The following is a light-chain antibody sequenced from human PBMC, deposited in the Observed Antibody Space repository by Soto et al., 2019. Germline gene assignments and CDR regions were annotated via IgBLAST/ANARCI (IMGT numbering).Light chain of an antibody. V-gene: IGKV3-20*01. Sequence: EIVLTQSPGTLSLSPGERATLSCRASQSVDNRFLAWYQQKPGQAPRLLIYGVSKLENGTPSRFSGSGLATDFTLTINTLQPEDFAVYFCQQTYMVPYTFGQGTKVEI. CDR1: QSVDNRF. CDR2: GVS. J-gene: IGKJ2*01. CDR3: QQTYMVPYT.